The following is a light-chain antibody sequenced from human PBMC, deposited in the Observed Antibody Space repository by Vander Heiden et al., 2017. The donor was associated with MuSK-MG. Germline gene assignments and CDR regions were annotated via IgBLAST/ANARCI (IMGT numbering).Light chain of an antibody. J-gene: IGKJ2*01. Sequence: DIVMTQTPDSPALSLGDRATINCRSSQSVLYDSNNKIYLAWYQRKPGQPPKLVIYWASTRESGVPCRFRGSGSGTDVTRTITSLQAEYVAMYYCQQYFGIPYTFGQGTKLEIK. CDR1: QSVLYDSNNKIY. CDR2: WAS. CDR3: QQYFGIPYT. V-gene: IGKV4-1*01.